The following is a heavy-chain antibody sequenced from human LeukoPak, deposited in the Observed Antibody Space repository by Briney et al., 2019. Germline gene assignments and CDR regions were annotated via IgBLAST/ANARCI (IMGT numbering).Heavy chain of an antibody. CDR3: AKGFTPDY. J-gene: IGHJ4*02. CDR2: ISDSGGST. Sequence: PGGSLRLSCAGAGFTLSSYAMSWVRQAPGKGLEWVSSISDSGGSTYYADSVRGRFTISRDNSKNTLNLQMNSLRAEDTAVYYCAKGFTPDYWGLGTLVTVSS. CDR1: GFTLSSYA. V-gene: IGHV3-23*01.